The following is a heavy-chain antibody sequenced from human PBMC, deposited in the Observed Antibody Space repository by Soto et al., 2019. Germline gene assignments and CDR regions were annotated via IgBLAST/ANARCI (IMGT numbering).Heavy chain of an antibody. J-gene: IGHJ5*02. V-gene: IGHV4-4*02. CDR1: GVSITSGNW. D-gene: IGHD3-3*01. CDR2: IFHSGST. CDR3: VEPFGNWLDP. Sequence: QVQLKESGPRLVKPSGTLSLTCNVSGVSITSGNWWSWVRQPPGRGLEWIGEIFHSGSTNYNPSLKSRATISVDKSKNQFSLTLTSVTAADTAVYFCVEPFGNWLDPWGQGALVTVSS.